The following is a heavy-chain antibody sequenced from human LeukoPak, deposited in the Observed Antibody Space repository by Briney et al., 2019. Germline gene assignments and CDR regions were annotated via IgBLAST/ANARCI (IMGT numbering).Heavy chain of an antibody. Sequence: PGRSLRLSCAASGFTFDDYAMHWVRQAPGKGLEWVSGISWNSGSIGYADSVKGRFTISRDNAKNSLYLQMNSLRAEDTALYYCAKDIAAAGTMVDYWGQGTLVTVSS. CDR1: GFTFDDYA. V-gene: IGHV3-9*01. CDR2: ISWNSGSI. J-gene: IGHJ4*02. CDR3: AKDIAAAGTMVDY. D-gene: IGHD6-13*01.